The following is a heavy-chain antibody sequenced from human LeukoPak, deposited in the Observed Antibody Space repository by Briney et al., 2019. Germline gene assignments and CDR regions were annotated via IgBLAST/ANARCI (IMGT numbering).Heavy chain of an antibody. V-gene: IGHV2-5*02. Sequence: SGPTLVNPTQTLTLTCNFSGFSLSTSGVGVGWVRQPPGKALEWLALIYWDGDKRYSPSLQSRLTITKDASKNQVVLTMTDMDPVDTATYYCAHRRCGSTGCHPHYYYTMDVWGQGTTVTVSS. CDR1: GFSLSTSGVG. CDR2: IYWDGDK. D-gene: IGHD2-2*01. CDR3: AHRRCGSTGCHPHYYYTMDV. J-gene: IGHJ6*02.